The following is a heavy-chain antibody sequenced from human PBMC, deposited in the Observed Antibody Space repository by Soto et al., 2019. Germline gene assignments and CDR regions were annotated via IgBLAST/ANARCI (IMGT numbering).Heavy chain of an antibody. J-gene: IGHJ4*02. D-gene: IGHD5-18*01. CDR1: GFTFSSYG. Sequence: QVQLVESGGGVVQPGRSLRLSCAASGFTFSSYGMHWVRQAPGKGLEWVAVISYDGSNKYYADSVKGRFTISRDNSKNTLYLQMNSLRAEDTAVYYCAKDHGVDTAMVRYFDYWGQGTLVTVSS. V-gene: IGHV3-30*18. CDR3: AKDHGVDTAMVRYFDY. CDR2: ISYDGSNK.